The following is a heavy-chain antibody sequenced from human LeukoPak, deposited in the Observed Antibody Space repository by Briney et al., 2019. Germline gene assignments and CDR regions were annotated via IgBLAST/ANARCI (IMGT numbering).Heavy chain of an antibody. CDR1: GFTFSSYW. CDR2: INHNGNVN. Sequence: GGSLRLSCAASGFTFSSYWMNWARQAPGKGLEWVASINHNGNVNYYVDSVKGRFTISRDNAKNSLYLQTSNLRAEDTAVYFCARGGGLDVWGQGATATVSS. D-gene: IGHD3-16*01. J-gene: IGHJ6*02. V-gene: IGHV3-7*03. CDR3: ARGGGLDV.